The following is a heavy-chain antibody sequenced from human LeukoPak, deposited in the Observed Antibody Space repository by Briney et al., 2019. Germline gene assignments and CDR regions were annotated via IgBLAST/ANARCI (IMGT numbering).Heavy chain of an antibody. J-gene: IGHJ4*02. CDR3: ARVRYYDSSGYPRYYFDY. D-gene: IGHD3-22*01. CDR2: INPSGGST. V-gene: IGHV1-46*01. Sequence: ASVKVSCKASGYTFTGYYMHWVRQAPGQGLEWMGIINPSGGSTSYAQKFQGRVTMTRDTSTSTVYMELSSLRSEDTAVYYCARVRYYDSSGYPRYYFDYWGQGTLVTVSS. CDR1: GYTFTGYY.